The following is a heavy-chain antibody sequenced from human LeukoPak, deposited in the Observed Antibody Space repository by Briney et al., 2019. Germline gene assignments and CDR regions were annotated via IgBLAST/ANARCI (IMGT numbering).Heavy chain of an antibody. CDR3: ARGSNYMDV. J-gene: IGHJ6*03. CDR2: LYSGGNT. D-gene: IGHD3-10*01. CDR1: GFNVSTSY. V-gene: IGHV3-53*01. Sequence: GGSLRLSCAASGFNVSTSYMSWVRQFPGMRLELVSVLYSGGNTYYIDSVKGRFTISSDNSKNTLFLQLNSLRGEDTAIYYCARGSNYMDVWGKGTTVTVSS.